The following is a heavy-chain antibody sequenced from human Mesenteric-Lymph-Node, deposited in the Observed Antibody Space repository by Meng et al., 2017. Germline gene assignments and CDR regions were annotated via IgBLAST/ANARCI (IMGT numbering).Heavy chain of an antibody. V-gene: IGHV3-23*01. CDR3: ARDRVLVGATFPWFDP. CDR1: VSTFSSDA. CDR2: ISGSGGST. Sequence: VQLLEHGGGLVQPGGSLRLSLAAAVSTFSSDAMSWVRQAPGKGLEWVSAISGSGGSTYYADSVKGRFTISRDNSKNTLYLQMNSLRAEDTAVYYCARDRVLVGATFPWFDPWGQGTLVTVSS. J-gene: IGHJ5*02. D-gene: IGHD1-26*01.